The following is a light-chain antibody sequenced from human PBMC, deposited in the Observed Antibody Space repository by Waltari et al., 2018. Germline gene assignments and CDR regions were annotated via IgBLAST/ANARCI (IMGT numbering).Light chain of an antibody. CDR2: VNSDGSH. CDR3: QTGGHGTWV. V-gene: IGLV4-69*01. J-gene: IGLJ3*02. CDR1: SGPSCTI. Sequence: QLVLTQSPSASASLGPSVKLTCTLRSGPSCTILASPQQRPEKGPRYLMKVNSDGSHSKGDEIPDRFSGSSSGAERYLTISTVQSEDEADYYCQTGGHGTWVFGGGTKLTVL.